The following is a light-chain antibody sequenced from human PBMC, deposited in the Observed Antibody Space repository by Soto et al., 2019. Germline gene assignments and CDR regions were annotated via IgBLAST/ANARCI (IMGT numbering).Light chain of an antibody. V-gene: IGKV1-5*03. CDR1: QGISTY. CDR2: KAS. Sequence: LSPSSLSPSLGHRVPITCRESQGISTYLNWYQQKPGKAPKLLIYKASSLESGVPSRFSGSGSGAEFTLTISSLQPDDFATYYCQQYNTYSRTFGQGTKVDI. J-gene: IGKJ1*01. CDR3: QQYNTYSRT.